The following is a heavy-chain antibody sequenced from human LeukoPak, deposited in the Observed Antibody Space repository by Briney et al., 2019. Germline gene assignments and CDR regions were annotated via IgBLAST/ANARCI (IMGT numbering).Heavy chain of an antibody. CDR2: ISSGGNSK. D-gene: IGHD2-15*01. CDR1: GFRFRTYE. J-gene: IGHJ6*02. Sequence: GGSLRLSCEASGFRFRTYEMNWVRQAPGKGLEWVSYISSGGNSKYYADSVKGRFTVSRDNVKNLLYLQMNSLRAEDTAVYYCARDHMVEVGSYGLDVWGQGTSVTVSS. V-gene: IGHV3-48*03. CDR3: ARDHMVEVGSYGLDV.